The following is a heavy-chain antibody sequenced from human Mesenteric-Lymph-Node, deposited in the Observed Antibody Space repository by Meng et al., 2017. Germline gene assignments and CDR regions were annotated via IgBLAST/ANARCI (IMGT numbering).Heavy chain of an antibody. D-gene: IGHD3-22*01. J-gene: IGHJ3*02. CDR1: GFTVSSNY. CDR3: ARLSLLYYYDSSDAFDI. V-gene: IGHV3-53*04. CDR2: IYSGGST. Sequence: GESLKISCAASGFTVSSNYMSWVRQAPGKGLEWVSVIYSGGSTYYADSVKGRFTISRHNSKNTLYLQMNSLRAEDTAVYYCARLSLLYYYDSSDAFDIWGQGTMVTVSS.